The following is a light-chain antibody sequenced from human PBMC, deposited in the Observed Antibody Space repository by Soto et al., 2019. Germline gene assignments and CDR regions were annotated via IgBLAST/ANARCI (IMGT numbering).Light chain of an antibody. V-gene: IGLV1-47*01. J-gene: IGLJ2*01. CDR2: RNT. Sequence: QAVVTQPPSASGTPGQRVIISCSGSASNIGSNYVYWYQQFPGTAPKLLIYRNTQRPSGVPERFSGSKSGTSASLAISGLRSEDEADYYCAAWDDSLSGRLFGGGTKLTVL. CDR1: ASNIGSNY. CDR3: AAWDDSLSGRL.